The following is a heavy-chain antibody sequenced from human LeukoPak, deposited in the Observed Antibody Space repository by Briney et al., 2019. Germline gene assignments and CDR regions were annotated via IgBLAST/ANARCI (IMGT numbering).Heavy chain of an antibody. CDR2: INPNSGGT. J-gene: IGHJ3*02. CDR1: GYTFTGYY. Sequence: ASVKVSCKASGYTFTGYYMHWVRQAPGQGLEWMGRINPNSGGTNYAQKFQDRVTMTRDTSISTAYMELSRLRSDDTAVYYCARGGVRDYYGDSDAFDIWGQGTMVTVSS. V-gene: IGHV1-2*06. CDR3: ARGGVRDYYGDSDAFDI. D-gene: IGHD4-17*01.